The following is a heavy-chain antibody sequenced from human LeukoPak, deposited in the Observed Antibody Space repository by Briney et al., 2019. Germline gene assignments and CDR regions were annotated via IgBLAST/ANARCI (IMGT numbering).Heavy chain of an antibody. V-gene: IGHV1-18*01. Sequence: ASVTVSCQASGYTFTSHGITWVRQAPGQGLEWVGWINAYNGHTNYVQNLQGRATMTTDTSTSTAYMELRSLRSDDTAVYYCARGEYNYFDYWGQGTLVTVSS. D-gene: IGHD2/OR15-2a*01. J-gene: IGHJ4*02. CDR3: ARGEYNYFDY. CDR2: INAYNGHT. CDR1: GYTFTSHG.